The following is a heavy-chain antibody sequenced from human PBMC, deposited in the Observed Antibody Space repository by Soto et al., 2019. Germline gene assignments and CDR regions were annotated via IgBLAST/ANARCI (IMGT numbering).Heavy chain of an antibody. V-gene: IGHV1-58*01. CDR3: AAIIPYYCSNAIDD. Sequence: SVKVSCKASGFTFTSSAVQWVRQAPGQRLEWIGMIVAGSGSTNYAQKFQDRVTITRDMSTSTAYMELSSLRSEDTAVYYCAAIIPYYCSNAIDDWGQGTLVTVSS. CDR1: GFTFTSSA. J-gene: IGHJ4*02. D-gene: IGHD6-13*01. CDR2: IVAGSGST.